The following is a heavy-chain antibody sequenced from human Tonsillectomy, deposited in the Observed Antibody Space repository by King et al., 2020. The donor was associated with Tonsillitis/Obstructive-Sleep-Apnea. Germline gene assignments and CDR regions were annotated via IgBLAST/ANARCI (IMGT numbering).Heavy chain of an antibody. CDR2: ISGCSRYI. D-gene: IGHD4-11*01. V-gene: IGHV3-21*01. CDR1: GFTFSTCT. CDR3: ARSNYEPYNWFDP. J-gene: IGHJ5*02. Sequence: VQLVESGGGLVKPGGSLRLSCAASGFTFSTCTMNWVRQAPGKGLEWVSSISGCSRYIYYADSVKGRFTISRDNAKNSLFLQMNSLRAEDTAVYYCARSNYEPYNWFDPWGQGTLVTVSS.